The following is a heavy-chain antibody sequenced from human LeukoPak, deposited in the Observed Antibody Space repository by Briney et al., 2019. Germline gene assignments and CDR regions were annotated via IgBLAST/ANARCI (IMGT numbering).Heavy chain of an antibody. J-gene: IGHJ6*03. D-gene: IGHD5-18*01. V-gene: IGHV3-7*01. Sequence: GGSLRLSCAASGFTFSSYAMSWVRQAPGKGLEWVANIKQDGSEKYYVDSVKGRFTISRDNAKNSLYLQMNSLRAEDTAVYYCARVGYSYGRNYMDVWGKGTTVTVSS. CDR1: GFTFSSYA. CDR3: ARVGYSYGRNYMDV. CDR2: IKQDGSEK.